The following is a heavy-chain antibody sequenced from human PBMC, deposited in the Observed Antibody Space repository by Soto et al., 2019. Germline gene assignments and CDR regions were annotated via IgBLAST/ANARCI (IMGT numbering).Heavy chain of an antibody. CDR3: AAPRVNTYYDILTGSSNYYYYYGMDV. D-gene: IGHD3-9*01. CDR1: GFTFTSSA. V-gene: IGHV1-58*02. CDR2: IVVGSGNT. J-gene: IGHJ6*02. Sequence: SVKVSCKASGFTFTSSAMQWVRQARGQRLEWIGWIVVGSGNTNYAQKFQERVTITRDMSTSTAYMELSSLRSEDTAVYYCAAPRVNTYYDILTGSSNYYYYYGMDVWG.